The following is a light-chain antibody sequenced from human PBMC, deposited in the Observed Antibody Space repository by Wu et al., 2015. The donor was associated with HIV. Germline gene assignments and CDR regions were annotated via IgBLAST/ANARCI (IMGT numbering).Light chain of an antibody. CDR1: QSLSTN. CDR3: QQYNIWPYT. Sequence: EIVMTQSPATLSVSPGERATLSCRASQSLSTNLAWYQQKFGQAPRLLIYATSTRATGIPARFSGSGSGTEFTLTINNMQSEDFAVYYCQQYNIWPYTFGQGPSWISN. CDR2: ATS. V-gene: IGKV3-15*01. J-gene: IGKJ2*01.